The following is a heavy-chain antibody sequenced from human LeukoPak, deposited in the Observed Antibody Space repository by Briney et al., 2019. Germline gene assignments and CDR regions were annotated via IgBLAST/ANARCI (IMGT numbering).Heavy chain of an antibody. CDR3: AKDVAWGRMDL. V-gene: IGHV3-7*01. D-gene: IGHD3/OR15-3a*01. J-gene: IGHJ4*02. CDR1: GFTFSTYW. Sequence: GGSLRLSCAASGFTFSTYWMSWVRQAPGKGLEWVAIINQDGSQKYYVDSVKGRFTISRDNAKNSLYLQIDSLRVEDTAVYHCAKDVAWGRMDLWGQGTLATVSS. CDR2: INQDGSQK.